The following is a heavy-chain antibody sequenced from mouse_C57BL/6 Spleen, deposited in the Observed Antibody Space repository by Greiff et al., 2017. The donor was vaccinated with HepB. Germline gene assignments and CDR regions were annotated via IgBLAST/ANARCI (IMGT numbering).Heavy chain of an antibody. V-gene: IGHV1-82*01. CDR2: IYPGDGDT. Sequence: QVQLQQSGPELVKPGASVKISCKASGYAFSSSWMNWVKQRPGKGLEWIGRIYPGDGDTNYNGKFKGKATLTADKSSSTAYMQLSSLTSEDSAVYFCAIGVTTVVRYFDVWGTGTTVTVSS. D-gene: IGHD1-1*01. CDR1: GYAFSSSW. J-gene: IGHJ1*03. CDR3: AIGVTTVVRYFDV.